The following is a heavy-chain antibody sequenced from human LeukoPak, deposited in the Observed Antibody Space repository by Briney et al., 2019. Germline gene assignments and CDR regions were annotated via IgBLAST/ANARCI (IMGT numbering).Heavy chain of an antibody. V-gene: IGHV1-24*01. CDR1: GYTLTELS. D-gene: IGHD2-21*02. Sequence: VSVKVSCKVSGYTLTELSMHWVRQAPGKGLEWMGGFDPEDGETIYAQKFQGRVTMTEDTSTDTAYMELSSLRSEDTAVYYCATGQAILPQGWFDPWGQGTLVTVSS. CDR2: FDPEDGET. J-gene: IGHJ5*02. CDR3: ATGQAILPQGWFDP.